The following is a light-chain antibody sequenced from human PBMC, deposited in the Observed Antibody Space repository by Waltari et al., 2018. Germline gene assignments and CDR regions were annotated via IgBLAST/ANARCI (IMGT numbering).Light chain of an antibody. J-gene: IGLJ3*02. Sequence: QSALTQPASVSGSPGQSLTISCTGTSSDVGGYNYVSWYQQHPGKAPKLMIYDVSKRPAVVSNRFSGSKSGNTASLTISGLQAEDEADYYCSSYTSSSTWVFGGGTKLTVL. CDR1: SSDVGGYNY. CDR3: SSYTSSSTWV. V-gene: IGLV2-14*01. CDR2: DVS.